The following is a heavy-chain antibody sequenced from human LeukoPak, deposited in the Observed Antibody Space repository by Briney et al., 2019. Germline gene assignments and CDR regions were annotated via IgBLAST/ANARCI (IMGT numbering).Heavy chain of an antibody. CDR2: IYPGDSDT. CDR1: GYSFTSYW. V-gene: IGHV5-51*01. CDR3: ARLPSSSSDYYYYYYMDV. D-gene: IGHD6-6*01. Sequence: GESLKISCKGSGYSFTSYWIGWVRQMPGKGLEWMGIIYPGDSDTRYSPSFQGQVTISADKSISTAYPQWSSLKASDTAMYYCARLPSSSSDYYYYYYMDVWGKGTTVTVSS. J-gene: IGHJ6*03.